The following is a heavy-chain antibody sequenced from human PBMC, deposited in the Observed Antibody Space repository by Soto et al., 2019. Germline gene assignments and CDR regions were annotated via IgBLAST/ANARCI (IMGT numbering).Heavy chain of an antibody. D-gene: IGHD3-22*01. CDR1: GGSFSGYY. V-gene: IGHV4-34*01. CDR2: INHSGST. CDR3: ATRRDEDNYYDSSGQREYYFDY. J-gene: IGHJ4*02. Sequence: SETLSLTCAVYGGSFSGYYWSWIRQPPGKGLEWIGEINHSGSTNYNPSLKSRVTISVDTSKNQFSLKLSSVTAADTAAYYCATRRDEDNYYDSSGQREYYFDYWGQGTLVTVSS.